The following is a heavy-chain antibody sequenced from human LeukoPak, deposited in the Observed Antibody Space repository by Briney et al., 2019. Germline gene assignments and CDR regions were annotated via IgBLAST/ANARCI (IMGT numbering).Heavy chain of an antibody. CDR2: FDPEDGET. D-gene: IGHD3-22*01. V-gene: IGHV1-24*01. J-gene: IGHJ4*02. CDR3: ATDLSGYYFYFDY. CDR1: GYTLTELS. Sequence: ASVKVSCKVSGYTLTELSMHWVRQAPGKGLEWMGGFDPEDGETIYAQKFQGRVTMAEDTSTDTAYMELSSLRSEDTAVYYCATDLSGYYFYFDYWGQGTLVTVSS.